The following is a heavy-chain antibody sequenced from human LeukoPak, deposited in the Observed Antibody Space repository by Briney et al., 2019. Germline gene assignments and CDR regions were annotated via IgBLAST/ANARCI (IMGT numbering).Heavy chain of an antibody. Sequence: ASVKVSCKASGYTFTSYAMNWVRQAPGQGLEWMGWINTNTGNPTYAQGFTGRFVFSLDTSVSTAYLQISSLKAEDTAVYYCAGGFWLYCSGGSCYSGRFDPWGQGTLVTVSS. J-gene: IGHJ5*02. D-gene: IGHD2-15*01. CDR2: INTNTGNP. V-gene: IGHV7-4-1*02. CDR3: AGGFWLYCSGGSCYSGRFDP. CDR1: GYTFTSYA.